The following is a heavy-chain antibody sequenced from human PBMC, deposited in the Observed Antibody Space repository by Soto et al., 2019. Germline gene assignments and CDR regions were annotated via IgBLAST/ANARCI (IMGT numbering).Heavy chain of an antibody. CDR2: IWYDGSNK. J-gene: IGHJ4*02. Sequence: PGGSLRLSCAASGFTFSSYGFHWVRQAPGKGLEWVAVIWYDGSNKYYADSVKGRFTISRDYSMNTVFLQMNSLRVEDTAVYFCARVPGHFSRGGPSFASWGRGPRAPVPS. D-gene: IGHD3-10*01. CDR1: GFTFSSYG. V-gene: IGHV3-33*01. CDR3: ARVPGHFSRGGPSFAS.